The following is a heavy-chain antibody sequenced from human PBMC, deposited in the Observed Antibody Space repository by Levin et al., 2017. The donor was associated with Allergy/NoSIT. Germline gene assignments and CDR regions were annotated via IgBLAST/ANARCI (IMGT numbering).Heavy chain of an antibody. CDR1: GGSISSYY. CDR2: IYYSGST. V-gene: IGHV4-59*12. Sequence: SETLSLTCTVSGGSISSYYWSWIRQPPGKGLEWIGYIYYSGSTNYNPSLKSRVTISVDTSKNQFSLKLSSVTAADTAVYYCARFGYSYDQLDYWGQGTLVTVSS. J-gene: IGHJ4*02. CDR3: ARFGYSYDQLDY. D-gene: IGHD5-18*01.